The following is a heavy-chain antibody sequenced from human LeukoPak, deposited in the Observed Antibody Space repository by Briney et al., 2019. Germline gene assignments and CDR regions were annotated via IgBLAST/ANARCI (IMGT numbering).Heavy chain of an antibody. CDR2: INPSGGST. D-gene: IGHD3-9*01. J-gene: IGHJ4*02. CDR1: GYTFTSYY. Sequence: ASVKVSCKASGYTFTSYYMHWVRQAPGQGLEWMGMINPSGGSTTYAQKFQGRVTMTRDTYTSTVYLELSSLRSEDTAVYYCARSEGSNWLLHYWGQGTLVTVSS. V-gene: IGHV1-46*01. CDR3: ARSEGSNWLLHY.